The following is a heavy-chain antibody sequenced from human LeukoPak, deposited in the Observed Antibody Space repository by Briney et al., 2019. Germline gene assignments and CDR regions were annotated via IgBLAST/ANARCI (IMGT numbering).Heavy chain of an antibody. V-gene: IGHV1-69*05. J-gene: IGHJ4*02. CDR3: ARDWAALTYCGGDCYGGYFDY. D-gene: IGHD2-21*02. CDR2: IIPIFGTA. Sequence: SVKVSCKASGGTFSSYAISWVRQAPGQGLEWMGRIIPIFGTANYAQKFQGRVTITTDESTSTAYMELSSLRYEDTAVYYCARDWAALTYCGGDCYGGYFDYWGQGTLVTVSS. CDR1: GGTFSSYA.